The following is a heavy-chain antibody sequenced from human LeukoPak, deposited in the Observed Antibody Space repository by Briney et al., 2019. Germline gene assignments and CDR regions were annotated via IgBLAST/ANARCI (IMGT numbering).Heavy chain of an antibody. CDR1: GYTFTGYY. CDR2: INPNSGGT. CDR3: ARSGYGDAFHAFDI. D-gene: IGHD4-17*01. J-gene: IGHJ3*02. V-gene: IGHV1-2*02. Sequence: ASVKVSCKASGYTFTGYYMHWVRQAPGQGLGWMGWINPNSGGTNYAQKFQSRVTMTRDTSISTAYMELSRLRSDDTAVYYCARSGYGDAFHAFDIWGQGTMVTVSS.